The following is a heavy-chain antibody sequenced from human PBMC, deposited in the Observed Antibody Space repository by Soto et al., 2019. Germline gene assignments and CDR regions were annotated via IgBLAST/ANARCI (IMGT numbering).Heavy chain of an antibody. Sequence: SETLSLTCAVYGGSFSGYYWSWIRQPPGKGLEWIGEINHSGSTNYNPSLKSRVTISVDTSKNQVSLKLSSVTAADTAVYYCASLLDYSNYVGYYYYGMDVWGQGTTVTVSS. D-gene: IGHD4-4*01. J-gene: IGHJ6*02. CDR2: INHSGST. CDR1: GGSFSGYY. V-gene: IGHV4-34*01. CDR3: ASLLDYSNYVGYYYYGMDV.